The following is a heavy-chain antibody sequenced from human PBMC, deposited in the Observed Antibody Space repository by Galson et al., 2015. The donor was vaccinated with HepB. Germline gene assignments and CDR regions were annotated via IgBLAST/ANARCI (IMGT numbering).Heavy chain of an antibody. Sequence: SLRLSCAASGFTFNSYSMNWVRQAPGKGLEWVSSISSSSSYIYYADSVKGRFTISRDNAKNSLYLQMNSLRAEDTAVYYCARELHYDFWSGRGEYYYYMDVWGKGTTVTVSS. CDR3: ARELHYDFWSGRGEYYYYMDV. CDR1: GFTFNSYS. J-gene: IGHJ6*03. D-gene: IGHD3-3*01. CDR2: ISSSSSYI. V-gene: IGHV3-21*01.